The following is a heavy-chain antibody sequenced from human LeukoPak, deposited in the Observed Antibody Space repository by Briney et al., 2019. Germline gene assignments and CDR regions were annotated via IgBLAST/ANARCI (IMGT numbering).Heavy chain of an antibody. CDR1: GYTFTGSY. J-gene: IGHJ4*02. D-gene: IGHD6-19*01. V-gene: IGHV1-2*02. Sequence: ASVKVSCEASGYTFTGSYLHWVRQAPGQGLEWMGWINPNSGGTNYAQKFQGRVTMTRDTSISTAYMELSRLTSDDTAVYYCARQYSSGWCHDYWGQGTLVTVPS. CDR3: ARQYSSGWCHDY. CDR2: INPNSGGT.